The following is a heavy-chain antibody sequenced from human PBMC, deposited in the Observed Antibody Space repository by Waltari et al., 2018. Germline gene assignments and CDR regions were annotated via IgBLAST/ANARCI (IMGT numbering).Heavy chain of an antibody. CDR2: SNGNTGDS. J-gene: IGHJ4*02. CDR3: ARETLPGNKIIDY. Sequence: QVQLVQSGAEVKEPGASVKVSCKTSGYTFTAYYLHWVRQAPGRGLAWIVWSNGNTGDSKSAQTFQGRVTVTRDTSITTAYLELSGLRSDDTALYYCARETLPGNKIIDYWGQGTLVTVSS. CDR1: GYTFTAYY. D-gene: IGHD1-1*01. V-gene: IGHV1-2*02.